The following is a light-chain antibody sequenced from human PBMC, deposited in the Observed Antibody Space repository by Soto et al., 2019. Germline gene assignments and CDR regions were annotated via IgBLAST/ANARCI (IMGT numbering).Light chain of an antibody. J-gene: IGLJ2*01. CDR3: CSYAGPTSFML. CDR2: EVT. Sequence: QSALTQPASVSGSPGQSITISCTGTSSDVGSYNLVSWYQQHPGKVPQLMLYEVTKRPSGVSNRFSGSKSGITASLTISGLQPEDEADYFCCSYAGPTSFMLFGGGTKLTVL. CDR1: SSDVGSYNL. V-gene: IGLV2-23*02.